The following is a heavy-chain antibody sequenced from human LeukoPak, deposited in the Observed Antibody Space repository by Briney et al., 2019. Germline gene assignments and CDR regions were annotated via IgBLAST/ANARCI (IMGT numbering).Heavy chain of an antibody. J-gene: IGHJ5*02. CDR3: VRDDDSNCYDP. CDR2: INPKSGGT. CDR1: GYTFTDYY. Sequence: ASVKVSCKASGYTFTDYYIHWVRQAPGQGLEWMGEINPKSGGTDYAQRFQGRVTMTRDTSISTAYVELNSLRSDDTAMYYCVRDDDSNCYDPWGQGTRVTVSS. V-gene: IGHV1-2*02. D-gene: IGHD2-21*01.